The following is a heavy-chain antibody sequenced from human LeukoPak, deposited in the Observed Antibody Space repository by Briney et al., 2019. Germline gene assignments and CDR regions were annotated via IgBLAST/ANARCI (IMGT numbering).Heavy chain of an antibody. Sequence: SETLSLTCTVSAGSISSYYWSWIRQPAGKGLELIGRFYTSGNTKYNPSLESRVTMSVDTSKNQFSLKLSSVTAADTAVYYCARERSGSGNYYSPFDYWGQGTLVTVSS. J-gene: IGHJ4*02. V-gene: IGHV4-4*07. CDR1: AGSISSYY. CDR2: FYTSGNT. CDR3: ARERSGSGNYYSPFDY. D-gene: IGHD3-10*01.